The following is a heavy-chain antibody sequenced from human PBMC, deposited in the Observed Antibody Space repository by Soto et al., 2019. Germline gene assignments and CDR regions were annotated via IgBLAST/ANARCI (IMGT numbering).Heavy chain of an antibody. D-gene: IGHD2-21*02. J-gene: IGHJ6*02. Sequence: ASVKVACKASGYTFTGYYMHWLRQAPGQGLEWMGWINPNSGGTNYAQKFQGRVTMTRDTSISTAYMELSRLRSDDTAVYYCARAPEIHIVVVTAIRGGTDVPGQVPTDTVS. CDR3: ARAPEIHIVVVTAIRGGTDV. CDR1: GYTFTGYY. V-gene: IGHV1-2*02. CDR2: INPNSGGT.